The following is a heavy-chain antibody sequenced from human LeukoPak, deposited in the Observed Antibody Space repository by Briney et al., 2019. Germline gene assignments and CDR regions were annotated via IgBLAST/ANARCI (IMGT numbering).Heavy chain of an antibody. CDR3: ARGSVGTRRTFRGVPFVPSGKFGP. V-gene: IGHV1-46*01. CDR2: INPGGGST. Sequence: GSSVKVSCKASGYTFTTYYMHWVRQAPGQGLEWMGIINPGGGSTSYAQTFQGRVTMTRDTSTNTVYMELSSLRSEDTAVYYCARGSVGTRRTFRGVPFVPSGKFGPWGQGTLVTVSS. CDR1: GYTFTTYY. D-gene: IGHD3-10*01. J-gene: IGHJ5*02.